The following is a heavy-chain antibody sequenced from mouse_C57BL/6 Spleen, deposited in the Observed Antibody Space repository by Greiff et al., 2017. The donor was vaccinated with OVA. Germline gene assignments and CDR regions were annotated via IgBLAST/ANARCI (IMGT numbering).Heavy chain of an antibody. CDR3: ARSRQLEY. J-gene: IGHJ2*01. V-gene: IGHV1-50*01. Sequence: QVQLQQPGAELVKPGASVKLSCKASGYTFTSYWMQWVKQRPGQGLEWIGEIDPSDSYTNYNQKFKGKATLTVDTSSSTAYMQLSSLTSEDSAVYYSARSRQLEYWGQGTTLTVSS. D-gene: IGHD3-2*01. CDR2: IDPSDSYT. CDR1: GYTFTSYW.